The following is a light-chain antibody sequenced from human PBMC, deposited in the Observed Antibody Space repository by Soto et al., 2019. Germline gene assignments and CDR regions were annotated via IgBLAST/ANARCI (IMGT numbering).Light chain of an antibody. CDR1: SSVVGSYDL. Sequence: QSALTQPASVSGSPGQSITISCTGTSSVVGSYDLVSWYQHHPGKAPKLMIYEGSKRPSGVSNRFSGSKSGNTASLTISGLQAEDEADYYCCSYACSSTYMVFGGGTKLTVL. CDR2: EGS. V-gene: IGLV2-23*01. CDR3: CSYACSSTYMV. J-gene: IGLJ2*01.